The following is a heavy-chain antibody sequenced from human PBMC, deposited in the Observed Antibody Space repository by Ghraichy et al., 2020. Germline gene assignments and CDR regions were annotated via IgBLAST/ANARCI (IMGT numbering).Heavy chain of an antibody. V-gene: IGHV3-33*01. D-gene: IGHD2-2*01. Sequence: GESLNISCAASGFTFSSYGMHWVRQAPGKGLEWVAVIWYDGSNKYYADSVKGRFTISRDNSKNTLYLQMNSLRAEDTAVYYCARVKGPAPLLWYYGMDVWGQGTTVTVSS. CDR3: ARVKGPAPLLWYYGMDV. CDR1: GFTFSSYG. J-gene: IGHJ6*02. CDR2: IWYDGSNK.